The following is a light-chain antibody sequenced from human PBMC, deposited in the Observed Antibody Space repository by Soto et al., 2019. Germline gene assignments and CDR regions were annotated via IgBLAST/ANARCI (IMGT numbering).Light chain of an antibody. CDR2: GAF. V-gene: IGKV3-20*01. J-gene: IGKJ1*01. CDR1: QSVSTSH. CDR3: QQYGGSST. Sequence: IVLTQSPGTLSLSPGERATLSRRASQSVSTSHLAWYQQRPGQPPRLLIYGAFSRATGIPDRFSGSGSGTDFTLTISSLEPEDFAVYYCQQYGGSSTFGQGTKVDIK.